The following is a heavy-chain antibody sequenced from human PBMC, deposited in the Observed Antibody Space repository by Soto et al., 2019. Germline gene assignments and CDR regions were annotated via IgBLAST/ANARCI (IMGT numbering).Heavy chain of an antibody. V-gene: IGHV4-39*07. CDR3: ASRVVDYYDSSGYYYFDY. J-gene: IGHJ4*02. CDR2: IYYSGST. D-gene: IGHD3-22*01. Sequence: SETLSLTCTVSGGSISSSSYYWGWIRQPPGKGLEWIGSIYYSGSTYYNPSLKSRVTISVDTSKNQFSLKLSSVTAADTAGYYCASRVVDYYDSSGYYYFDYWGQGTLVTVSS. CDR1: GGSISSSSYY.